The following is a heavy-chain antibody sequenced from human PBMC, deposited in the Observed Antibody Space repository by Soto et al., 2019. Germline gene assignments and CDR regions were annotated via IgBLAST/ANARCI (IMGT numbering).Heavy chain of an antibody. V-gene: IGHV3-11*01. CDR1: GFTLSDYY. D-gene: IGHD3-16*01. Sequence: QVQLVESGGGLVKPGGSPRLSCAASGFTLSDYYMSWIRQAPGKGLEWVSHISGSGNTIDYADSVKGRFTISRDNAKNSLYLQMNSLRDDDTAVFYCARGRYALDYWGQGTRVTVSS. CDR3: ARGRYALDY. J-gene: IGHJ4*02. CDR2: ISGSGNTI.